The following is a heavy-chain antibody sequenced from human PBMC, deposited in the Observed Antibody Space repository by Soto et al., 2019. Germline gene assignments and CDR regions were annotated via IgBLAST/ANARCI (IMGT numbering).Heavy chain of an antibody. V-gene: IGHV4-4*02. J-gene: IGHJ3*01. Sequence: SETLSLTCAVSGGSISSNNWWSWVRQPPGKGLEWNGEIYHSGSTNYNPSLKSRVTLSVDKSKNEFSLKLGSVTAADTAMYYCARAGDYPLTGAFDVWGQGTMVTVSS. CDR3: ARAGDYPLTGAFDV. D-gene: IGHD4-17*01. CDR1: GGSISSNNW. CDR2: IYHSGST.